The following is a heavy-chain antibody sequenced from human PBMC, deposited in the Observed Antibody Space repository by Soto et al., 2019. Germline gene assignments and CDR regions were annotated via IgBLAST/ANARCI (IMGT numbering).Heavy chain of an antibody. CDR2: ISVSVWST. V-gene: IGHV3-23*01. CDR1: GFPFAPST. D-gene: IGHD2-21*02. J-gene: IGHJ4*02. Sequence: GGSLILSCGVSGFPFAPSTMSWVRQAPGKGLEWVSTISVSVWSTYSADSVQGRFTVSSDISDNTLFLRMTSLTADDTAVYFCAKRDGPHSTSNAYFYDHWGRGVLATVSS. CDR3: AKRDGPHSTSNAYFYDH.